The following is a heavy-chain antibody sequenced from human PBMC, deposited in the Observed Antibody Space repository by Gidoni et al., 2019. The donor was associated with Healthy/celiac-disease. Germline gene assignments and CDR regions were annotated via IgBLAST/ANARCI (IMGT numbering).Heavy chain of an antibody. Sequence: QVQLQESGPGLAKPSETLSLTCTVPGGSVSSGSYYWSSRRQPPGKGLEWIGYIYYSGRTNYNPSLKSRVTISVDTSKTQFPLKLSSVTAADTAVYYCARARYYYDFWSGYYGGGNKNWFDPWGQGTLVTVSS. CDR2: IYYSGRT. D-gene: IGHD3-3*01. CDR3: ARARYYYDFWSGYYGGGNKNWFDP. CDR1: GGSVSSGSYY. V-gene: IGHV4-61*01. J-gene: IGHJ5*02.